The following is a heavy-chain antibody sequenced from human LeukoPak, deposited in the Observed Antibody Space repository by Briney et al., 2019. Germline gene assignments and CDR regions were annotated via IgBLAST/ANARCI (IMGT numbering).Heavy chain of an antibody. D-gene: IGHD3-10*02. V-gene: IGHV3-48*01. CDR3: AELGITMIGGV. CDR2: ISSSSRTI. J-gene: IGHJ6*04. CDR1: GFTFSSYS. Sequence: PGGSLRLSCAASGFTFSSYSMNWVRQAPGKGLEWVSYISSSSRTIYYADSVKGRFTISRDSAKNSLFLQMSSLRAEDTAVYYCAELGITMIGGVWGKGTTVTISS.